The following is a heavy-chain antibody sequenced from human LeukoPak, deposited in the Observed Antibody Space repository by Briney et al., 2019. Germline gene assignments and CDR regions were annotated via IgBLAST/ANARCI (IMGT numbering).Heavy chain of an antibody. CDR3: ARDMGGLEHGSRSPSYYFDY. V-gene: IGHV3-23*01. CDR1: GLTFSSYA. D-gene: IGHD1/OR15-1a*01. J-gene: IGHJ4*02. CDR2: INGDGDST. Sequence: GGSLRLSCAASGLTFSSYALSWVRQAPGKGLEWVSSINGDGDSTNYVNSVKGRFTISRDNSKNTLYLQMNSLRVEDTAVYYCARDMGGLEHGSRSPSYYFDYWGQGTLVTVSS.